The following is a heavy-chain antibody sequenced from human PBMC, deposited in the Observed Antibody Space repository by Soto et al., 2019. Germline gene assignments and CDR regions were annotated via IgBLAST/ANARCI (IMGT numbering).Heavy chain of an antibody. D-gene: IGHD6-13*01. Sequence: QVQLQESGPGLVKPSQTLSLTCTVSAGGSISSGDSYWSWIRQHPGKGLEYIGHIYYGSTYYNPSLKSRVSIPVDTSKNQFSLNLNSVTAADAVVYYCGRGVGSSWYFSYFDYWGQGTLVSVSS. J-gene: IGHJ4*02. CDR1: AGGSISSGDSY. CDR3: GRGVGSSWYFSYFDY. V-gene: IGHV4-31*03. CDR2: IYYGST.